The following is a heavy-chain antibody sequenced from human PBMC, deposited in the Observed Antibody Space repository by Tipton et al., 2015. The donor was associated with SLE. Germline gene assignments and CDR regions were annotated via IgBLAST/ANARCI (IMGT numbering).Heavy chain of an antibody. CDR3: ARGLSGWWFDP. D-gene: IGHD1-14*01. CDR1: GGSISSSSYY. Sequence: TLSLTCTVSGGSISSSSYYWGWIRQPPGKGLEWIGSIYHSGSTYYNPSLKSRVTISVDRSKNQFSLKLSSVTAADTAVYYCARGLSGWWFDPWGQGTLVTVSS. J-gene: IGHJ5*02. V-gene: IGHV4-39*07. CDR2: IYHSGST.